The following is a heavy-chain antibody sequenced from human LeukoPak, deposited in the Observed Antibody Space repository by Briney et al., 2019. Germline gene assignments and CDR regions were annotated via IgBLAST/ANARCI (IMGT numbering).Heavy chain of an antibody. V-gene: IGHV3-23*01. CDR2: IYGSGTT. D-gene: IGHD2-15*01. J-gene: IGHJ4*02. CDR1: GFTFRTYT. CDR3: AKDLTPDSVWDIEW. Sequence: GGSLRLSCAASGFTFRTYTMNWVRLAPGKGLEWVSWIYGSGTTFYAESVKGRFTISCSDSNNTLFLQIDRLRPDDTALYFCAKDLTPDSVWDIEWWGQGTQVTVSS.